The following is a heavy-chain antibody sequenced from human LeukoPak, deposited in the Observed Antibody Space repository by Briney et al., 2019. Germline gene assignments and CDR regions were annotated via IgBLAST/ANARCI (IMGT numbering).Heavy chain of an antibody. CDR2: ISSSSSYT. D-gene: IGHD3-22*01. Sequence: PGGSLRLSCAAPGFTFSDYYMSWIRQAPGKGLEWVSYISSSSSYTNYADSVKGRFTISRDNAKNSLYLQMNSLRAEDTAVYYCGRDLYYYDSSGYKLDYWGQGTLVTVSS. CDR3: GRDLYYYDSSGYKLDY. V-gene: IGHV3-11*05. CDR1: GFTFSDYY. J-gene: IGHJ4*02.